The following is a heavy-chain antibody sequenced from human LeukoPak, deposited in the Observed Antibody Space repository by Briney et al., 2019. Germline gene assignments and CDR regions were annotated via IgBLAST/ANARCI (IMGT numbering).Heavy chain of an antibody. J-gene: IGHJ6*03. Sequence: GGSLRLSCAASGFTFSSYWIHWVRQAPGKGLVWVSRIDTDGSNTNYADSVKGRFTISRDNAKNSLYLQMNSLRAEDTAVYYCARVEGSSYYYYMDVWGKGTAVTVSS. D-gene: IGHD6-6*01. V-gene: IGHV3-74*01. CDR2: IDTDGSNT. CDR3: ARVEGSSYYYYMDV. CDR1: GFTFSSYW.